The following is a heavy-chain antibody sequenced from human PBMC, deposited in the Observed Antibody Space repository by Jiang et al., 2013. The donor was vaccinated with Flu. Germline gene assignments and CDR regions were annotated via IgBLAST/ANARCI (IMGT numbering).Heavy chain of an antibody. J-gene: IGHJ4*02. Sequence: LLKPSETLSLTCAVYGGSFSGYYWSWIRQPPGKGLEWIGEINHSGSTNYNPSLKSRVTISVDTSKNQFSLKLSSVTAADTAVYYCASGGYSGSSEYFDYWGQGNPG. V-gene: IGHV4-34*01. CDR1: GGSFSGYY. CDR3: ASGGYSGSSEYFDY. CDR2: INHSGST. D-gene: IGHD1-26*01.